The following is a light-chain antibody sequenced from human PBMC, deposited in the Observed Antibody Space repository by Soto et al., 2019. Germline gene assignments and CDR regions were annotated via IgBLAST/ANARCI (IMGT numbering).Light chain of an antibody. V-gene: IGKV3D-15*01. CDR3: QQYNNWPLT. CDR1: QSISRT. Sequence: EIVLTQSPDTLSVSPGERATLSCRASQSISRTLAGYQQKSGQPPRLLIYDSSTRATGFPARFSGSGSGTEFTLTISSLQSEDFAVYHCQQYNNWPLTFGGGTTVEIK. CDR2: DSS. J-gene: IGKJ4*01.